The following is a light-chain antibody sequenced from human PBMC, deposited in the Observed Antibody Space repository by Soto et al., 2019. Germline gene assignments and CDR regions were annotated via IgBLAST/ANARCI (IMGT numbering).Light chain of an antibody. V-gene: IGKV1-5*01. CDR3: QQYNSYSLWT. Sequence: DIQMTQAPSTLSASVGDRVSITFRASQSISSWLAWYQQKPGKAPKLLIYDASSLESGVPSRFSGSGSGTEFTLTISSLQPDDFATYYCQQYNSYSLWTFGQGTKVDIK. J-gene: IGKJ1*01. CDR1: QSISSW. CDR2: DAS.